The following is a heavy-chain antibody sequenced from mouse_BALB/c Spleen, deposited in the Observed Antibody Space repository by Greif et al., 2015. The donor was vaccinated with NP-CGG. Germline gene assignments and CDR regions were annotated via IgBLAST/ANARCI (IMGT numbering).Heavy chain of an antibody. V-gene: IGHV1S22*01. CDR3: TRSYYYGSSYYAMDY. J-gene: IGHJ4*01. CDR1: GYTFTSYW. CDR2: IYPGSGST. Sequence: LKQSGSELVRPGASVKLSCKASGYTFTSYWMHWVKQRHGQGLEWIGNIYPGSGSTNYDEKFKSKGTLTVDTSSSTAYMHLSSLTSEDSAVYYCTRSYYYGSSYYAMDYWGQGTSVTVSS. D-gene: IGHD1-1*01.